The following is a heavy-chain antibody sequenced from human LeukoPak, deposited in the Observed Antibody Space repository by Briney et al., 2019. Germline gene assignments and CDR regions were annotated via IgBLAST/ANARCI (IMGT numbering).Heavy chain of an antibody. CDR2: ISGGGGST. CDR1: GFTFSSYA. J-gene: IGHJ4*02. Sequence: GGSLRLSCAASGFTFSSYAMNWVRQAPGKGLEWVSAISGGGGSTYYADSVKGRFTISRDNSKNTLLLQMNSLRAEDTAVYYCAKRRLTGYYSPHFDYWGQGTLVTVS. CDR3: AKRRLTGYYSPHFDY. D-gene: IGHD3-9*01. V-gene: IGHV3-23*01.